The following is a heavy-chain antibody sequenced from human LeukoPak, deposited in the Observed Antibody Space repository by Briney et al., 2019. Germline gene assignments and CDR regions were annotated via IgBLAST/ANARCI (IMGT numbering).Heavy chain of an antibody. J-gene: IGHJ4*02. CDR2: INPSGGST. CDR1: GYTFTSYY. D-gene: IGHD1-26*01. Sequence: ASVKVSCKASGYTFTSYYMHWVRQAPGQGLEWMGIINPSGGSTSYAQKFQGRVAMTRDTSTSTVYMELSSLRSEDTAVYYCAREGDRSSDTSGSYPLDYWGQGTLVTVSS. V-gene: IGHV1-46*01. CDR3: AREGDRSSDTSGSYPLDY.